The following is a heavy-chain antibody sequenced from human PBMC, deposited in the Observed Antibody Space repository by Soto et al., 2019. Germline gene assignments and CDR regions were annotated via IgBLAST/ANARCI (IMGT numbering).Heavy chain of an antibody. CDR2: SSAFNGDT. Sequence: QVQLVQSGTEVKKPGASVNVSCKAFGYTFTSYGFSWVRQVPGQGLEWLGWSSAFNGDTQDAQTMKGRLTVTTDTSTTTVHMELRSLTPADTAVYYGAREAGWQRMVPYDCGQGALVTVS. V-gene: IGHV1-18*04. CDR3: AREAGWQRMVPYD. D-gene: IGHD6-25*01. J-gene: IGHJ4*02. CDR1: GYTFTSYG.